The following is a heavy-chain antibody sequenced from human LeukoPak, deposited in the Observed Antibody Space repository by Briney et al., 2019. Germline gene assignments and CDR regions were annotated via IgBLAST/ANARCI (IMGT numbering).Heavy chain of an antibody. CDR1: GFTFSSYA. D-gene: IGHD3-10*01. CDR2: ISYDGSNK. V-gene: IGHV3-30-3*01. J-gene: IGHJ3*02. Sequence: PGGSLRLSCAASGFTFSSYAMHWVRQAPGKGLEWVAVISYDGSNKYYADSVKGRFTISRDNSKNTLYLQMNSLRAEDTAVYYCARDQEWFGDPSAFDIWGQGTMVTVSS. CDR3: ARDQEWFGDPSAFDI.